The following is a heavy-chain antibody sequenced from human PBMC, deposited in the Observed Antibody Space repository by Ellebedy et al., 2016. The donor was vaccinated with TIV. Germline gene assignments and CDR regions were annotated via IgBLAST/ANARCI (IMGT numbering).Heavy chain of an antibody. CDR1: GFTFNSYT. V-gene: IGHV3-23*01. Sequence: GESLKISXAASGFTFNSYTMTWVRQAPGKELEWVSVISASGGVTYYADSVKGRFVISRDNSKNSLYLQMNSLRAEDTAVYYCARTDFGVVIIPVFDYWGQGTLVTVSS. D-gene: IGHD3-3*01. CDR2: ISASGGVT. CDR3: ARTDFGVVIIPVFDY. J-gene: IGHJ4*02.